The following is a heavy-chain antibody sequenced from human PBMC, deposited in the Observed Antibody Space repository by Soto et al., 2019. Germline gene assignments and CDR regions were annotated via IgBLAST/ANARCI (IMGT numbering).Heavy chain of an antibody. CDR1: GYSFTNFY. V-gene: IGHV1-46*01. Sequence: ASVKVSCKPSGYSFTNFYVHWVRQAPGQGLEWMGIIDPSSGTTSYTQKFQGRVTMTRDTSMSTVYMELSSLRSEDTAVYYCARGAVVVPNGLIAGMDVRGMGTTVTVSS. CDR2: IDPSSGTT. CDR3: ARGAVVVPNGLIAGMDV. D-gene: IGHD2-15*01. J-gene: IGHJ6*04.